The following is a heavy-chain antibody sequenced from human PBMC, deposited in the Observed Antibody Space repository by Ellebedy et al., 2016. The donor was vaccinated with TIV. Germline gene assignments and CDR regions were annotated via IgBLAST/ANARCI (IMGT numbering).Heavy chain of an antibody. V-gene: IGHV3-53*01. CDR2: IHSGGGGTT. D-gene: IGHD3-16*01. J-gene: IGHJ3*01. Sequence: GESLKISCAVSGFTVSSNYMSWARQAPGRGLEWVSVIHSGGGGTTYYADSVKGRFTISRDNSKNTLYLQMNSLRAEDTAVYYCARTTTMTTFGPFDLWGQGTRVTVSS. CDR3: ARTTTMTTFGPFDL. CDR1: GFTVSSNY.